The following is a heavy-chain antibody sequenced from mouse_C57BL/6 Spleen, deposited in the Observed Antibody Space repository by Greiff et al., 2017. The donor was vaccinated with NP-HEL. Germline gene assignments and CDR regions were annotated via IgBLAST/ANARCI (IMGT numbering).Heavy chain of an antibody. Sequence: EVKLMESGGDLVKPGGSLKLSCAASGFTFSSYGMSWVRQTPDKRLEWVATISSGGSYTYYPDSVKGRFTISRDNAKNTLYLQMSSLKSEDTAMYYCARRGYPYAMDYWGQGTSVTVSS. D-gene: IGHD3-1*01. J-gene: IGHJ4*01. CDR2: ISSGGSYT. V-gene: IGHV5-6*01. CDR1: GFTFSSYG. CDR3: ARRGYPYAMDY.